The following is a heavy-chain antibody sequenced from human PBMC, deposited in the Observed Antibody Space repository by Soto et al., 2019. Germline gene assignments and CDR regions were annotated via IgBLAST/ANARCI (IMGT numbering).Heavy chain of an antibody. D-gene: IGHD2-2*01. CDR1: GYTFTRYD. J-gene: IGHJ6*03. Sequence: QVQLVQSGAEVKKPGASVKVSCKASGYTFTRYDINWVRQATGQGLEWMGWMNPNSGNTGYAQKFQGRVTMTRNTSISTTYMELSSLRSEDTAVYYCARARYCSSTSCSRYYYYYYMDVWGKGTTVTVSS. CDR2: MNPNSGNT. CDR3: ARARYCSSTSCSRYYYYYYMDV. V-gene: IGHV1-8*01.